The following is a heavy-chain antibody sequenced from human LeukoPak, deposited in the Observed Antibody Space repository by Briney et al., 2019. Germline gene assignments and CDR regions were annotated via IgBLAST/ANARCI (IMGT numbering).Heavy chain of an antibody. V-gene: IGHV4-59*01. CDR2: IYYSGST. CDR3: ARGFSVWTGYYYYYGMDV. Sequence: KPSEILSLTCSVSGGSISNYYWSWIRQPPGMGLEWIGNIYYSGSTDYNPSLKSPVTMSVDTSKNQFSLKMSSVTAADTAVYYCARGFSVWTGYYYYYGMDVWGLGTTVTVSS. J-gene: IGHJ6*02. D-gene: IGHD1-1*01. CDR1: GGSISNYY.